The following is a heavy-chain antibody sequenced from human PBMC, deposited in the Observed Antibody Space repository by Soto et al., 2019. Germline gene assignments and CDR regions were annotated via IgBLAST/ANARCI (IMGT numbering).Heavy chain of an antibody. CDR2: IVVGSGNT. CDR3: AADPYYYDSSDAFDL. D-gene: IGHD3-22*01. V-gene: IGHV1-58*01. J-gene: IGHJ3*01. Sequence: QMQLVQSGPEVKKPGTSVKVSCKASGFTFTSSAVQWVRQARGQRLEWIGWIVVGSGNTNYAQKFQERVTITRDMSTSTAYMELSSLRSEDTAVYYCAADPYYYDSSDAFDLWGQGTMVTVSS. CDR1: GFTFTSSA.